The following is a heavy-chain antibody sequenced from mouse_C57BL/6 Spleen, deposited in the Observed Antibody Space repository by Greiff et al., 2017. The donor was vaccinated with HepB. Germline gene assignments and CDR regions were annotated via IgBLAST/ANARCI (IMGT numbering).Heavy chain of an antibody. V-gene: IGHV1-26*01. CDR2: INPNNGGT. J-gene: IGHJ3*01. Sequence: VQLQQSGPELVKPGASVKISCKASGYTFTDYYMNWVKQSHGKSLEWIGDINPNNGGTSYNQKFKGKATLTVDKSSSTAYMELRSLTSEDSAVYYCALRAIYYDYDGFAYWGQGTLVTVSA. CDR1: GYTFTDYY. D-gene: IGHD2-4*01. CDR3: ALRAIYYDYDGFAY.